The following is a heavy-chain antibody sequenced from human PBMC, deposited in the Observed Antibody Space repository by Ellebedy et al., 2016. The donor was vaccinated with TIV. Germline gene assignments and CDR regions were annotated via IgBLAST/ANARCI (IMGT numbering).Heavy chain of an antibody. Sequence: GESLKISXAASGFTFSTYGMLWVRQAPGKGLVWVSRINSDGSSTSYADSVKGRFTISRDNAKNTLYLQMNSLRAEDTAVYYCARAPYSSRTNWFDPWGQGTLVTVSS. V-gene: IGHV3-74*01. CDR2: INSDGSST. CDR3: ARAPYSSRTNWFDP. J-gene: IGHJ5*02. CDR1: GFTFSTYG. D-gene: IGHD6-13*01.